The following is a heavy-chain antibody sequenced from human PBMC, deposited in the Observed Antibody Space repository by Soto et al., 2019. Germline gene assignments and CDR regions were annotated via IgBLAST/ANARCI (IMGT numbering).Heavy chain of an antibody. CDR1: GGTFRNYA. D-gene: IGHD6-13*01. CDR3: AIPLPKQQLVRGAFDH. V-gene: IGHV1-69*01. CDR2: SIPVFGTA. Sequence: QVQLVQTGAEVKKPGSSVKLSCKTSGGTFRNYAINWVRQAPGQGLEWMGGSIPVFGTANYAQTFQGRFTITADESTSTASMELGSLRSEDTAVYYCAIPLPKQQLVRGAFDHWGQGTLVTVAS. J-gene: IGHJ4*02.